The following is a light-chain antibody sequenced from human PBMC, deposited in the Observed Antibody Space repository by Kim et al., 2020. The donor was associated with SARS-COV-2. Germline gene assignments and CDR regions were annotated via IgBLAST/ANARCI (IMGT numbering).Light chain of an antibody. Sequence: SSELTQDPAVSVALGQTVRITCQGDSLRSYYASWYQQKPGQAPVLVIYGKNNRPSGIPDRFSGSSSGNTASFTITGAQAEDEADYYCNSRDSSGNHAVFG. V-gene: IGLV3-19*01. CDR2: GKN. CDR3: NSRDSSGNHAV. CDR1: SLRSYY. J-gene: IGLJ7*01.